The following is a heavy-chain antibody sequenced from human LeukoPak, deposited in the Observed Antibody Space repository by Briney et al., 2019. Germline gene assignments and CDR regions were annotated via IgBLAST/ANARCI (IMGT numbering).Heavy chain of an antibody. CDR2: IYHSGST. CDR1: GGSISSNNW. J-gene: IGHJ6*03. V-gene: IGHV4-4*02. CDR3: ARDRILEWYNYYYYMDV. Sequence: SETLSLTCAVSGGSISSNNWWSWVRQPPGKGLEWIGEIYHSGSTNYNPSLKSRVTISVDTSKNQFSLKLSSVTAADTAVYYCARDRILEWYNYYYYMDVWGKGTTVTVSS. D-gene: IGHD3-3*01.